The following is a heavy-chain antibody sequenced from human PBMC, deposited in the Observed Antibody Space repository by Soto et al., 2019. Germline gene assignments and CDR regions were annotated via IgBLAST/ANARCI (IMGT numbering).Heavy chain of an antibody. CDR1: GYAISSGYY. J-gene: IGHJ2*01. CDR3: ARALVLTGIQGWYFDL. CDR2: IHHSGST. D-gene: IGHD1-1*01. V-gene: IGHV4-38-2*01. Sequence: SETLSLTCAVSGYAISSGYYWGWIRQPPGKGLEWIGSIHHSGSTYYNPSLKSRVTISVDKSKNQFSLRLSSVTAADTAVYYCARALVLTGIQGWYFDLWGCGTLVTVSS.